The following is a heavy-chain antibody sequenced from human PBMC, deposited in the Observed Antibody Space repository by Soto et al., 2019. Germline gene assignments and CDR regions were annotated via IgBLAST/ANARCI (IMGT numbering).Heavy chain of an antibody. V-gene: IGHV1-69*01. Sequence: QVQLVQSGAEVKKPGSSVKVSCQASGGTFSSYAISWVRQAPGQGLEWMGGIIPIFGTANYAQKFQGRVTSNADESTSTAYMELSSLRSEDTAVYYCARDRGSPPPHWFDPWGQGTLVTVSS. CDR1: GGTFSSYA. CDR2: IIPIFGTA. CDR3: ARDRGSPPPHWFDP. J-gene: IGHJ5*02. D-gene: IGHD6-13*01.